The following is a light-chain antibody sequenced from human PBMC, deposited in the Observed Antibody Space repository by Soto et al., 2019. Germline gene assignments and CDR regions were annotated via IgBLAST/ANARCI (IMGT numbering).Light chain of an antibody. V-gene: IGKV1-5*01. Sequence: DIQMTQSPATLSASVGERVSFTFRASQDISRWLAWYQQKPGKAPKVLIWDASSLQRGVPSRFTGSGSGTEFTLTINGLQPDDFATYYCQQYNGYRTWTFGQGTKV. J-gene: IGKJ1*01. CDR2: DAS. CDR3: QQYNGYRTWT. CDR1: QDISRW.